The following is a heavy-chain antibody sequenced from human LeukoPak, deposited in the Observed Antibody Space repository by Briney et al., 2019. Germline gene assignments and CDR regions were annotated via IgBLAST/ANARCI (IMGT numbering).Heavy chain of an antibody. V-gene: IGHV3-23*01. D-gene: IGHD6-13*01. CDR1: GFTFSSDA. Sequence: GRSLRLSCADSGFTFSSDAMSWVRQAPGKRLEWVSAISGSGGSTYYADSVKGRFTISRDNSKNTLYLQMNSLRAEDTAVYYCAKVSPAAGTCFDYWGQGTLVTVSS. CDR3: AKVSPAAGTCFDY. J-gene: IGHJ4*02. CDR2: ISGSGGST.